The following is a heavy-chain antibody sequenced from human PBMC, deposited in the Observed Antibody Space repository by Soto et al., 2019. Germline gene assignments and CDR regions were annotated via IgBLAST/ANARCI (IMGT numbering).Heavy chain of an antibody. CDR2: INPNSGGT. D-gene: IGHD1-26*01. CDR1: GYTFTGYY. CDR3: ARDGIVGARAYYGMDV. J-gene: IGHJ6*02. V-gene: IGHV1-2*02. Sequence: QVQLVQSGAEVKKPGASVKVSCKASGYTFTGYYMHWVRQAPGQGLEGMGWINPNSGGTNYAQKFQGRVTMTRDTSISTAYMELSRLRSDDTAVYYCARDGIVGARAYYGMDVWGQGTTVTVSS.